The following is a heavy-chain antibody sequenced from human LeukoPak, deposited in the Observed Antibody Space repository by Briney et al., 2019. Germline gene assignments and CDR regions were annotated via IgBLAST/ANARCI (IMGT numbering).Heavy chain of an antibody. CDR1: GFTFSSYS. Sequence: GGSLRLSCAASGFTFSSYSMNWVRQAPGKGLEWVSSISSSSSYIYYADSVKGRFTISRDNAKNSLYLQMNSLRAKDTAVYYCASLTGRGATNSGNDYWGQGTLVTVSS. CDR2: ISSSSSYI. V-gene: IGHV3-21*01. D-gene: IGHD1-26*01. J-gene: IGHJ4*02. CDR3: ASLTGRGATNSGNDY.